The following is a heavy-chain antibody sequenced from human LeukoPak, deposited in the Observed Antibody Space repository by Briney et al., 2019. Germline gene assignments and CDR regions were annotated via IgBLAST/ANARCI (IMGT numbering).Heavy chain of an antibody. J-gene: IGHJ6*03. CDR2: IYYSGST. CDR3: ARGPRYDSSGYLHYYYYMDV. V-gene: IGHV4-59*01. Sequence: SETLSLTCTVYGGSISSYYWSWIRQPPGKGLEWIGYIYYSGSTNYNPSLKSRVTISVDTSKNQFSLKLSSVTAADTAVYYCARGPRYDSSGYLHYYYYMDVWGKGTTVTVSS. D-gene: IGHD3-22*01. CDR1: GGSISSYY.